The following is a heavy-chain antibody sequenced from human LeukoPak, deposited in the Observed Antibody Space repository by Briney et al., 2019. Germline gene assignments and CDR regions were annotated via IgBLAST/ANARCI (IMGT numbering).Heavy chain of an antibody. V-gene: IGHV1-69*04. CDR1: GGTFSSYA. Sequence: SVKVSCKASGGTFSSYAISWVRQAPGRGLEWMGRIIPILGIANYAQKFQGRVTITADKSTSTAYMELSSLRSEDTAVYYCATASSSYEHYYYYGMDVWGQGTTVTVSS. J-gene: IGHJ6*02. CDR2: IIPILGIA. CDR3: ATASSSYEHYYYYGMDV. D-gene: IGHD6-6*01.